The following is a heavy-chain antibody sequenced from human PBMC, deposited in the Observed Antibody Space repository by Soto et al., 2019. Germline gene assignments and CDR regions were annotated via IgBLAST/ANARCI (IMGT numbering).Heavy chain of an antibody. Sequence: SVKVSCKASGYDFTAYDINWVRQASGQGLEWMGWMNPINGATGSARRFQGRVSMTRNTATGAAYLELTSLRCGGSAAYYCRRGPSPSAPAGGTPYYFAMDVWGQGTTVTVSS. CDR1: GYDFTAYD. J-gene: IGHJ6*02. V-gene: IGHV1-8*02. D-gene: IGHD6-13*01. CDR2: MNPINGAT. CDR3: RRGPSPSAPAGGTPYYFAMDV.